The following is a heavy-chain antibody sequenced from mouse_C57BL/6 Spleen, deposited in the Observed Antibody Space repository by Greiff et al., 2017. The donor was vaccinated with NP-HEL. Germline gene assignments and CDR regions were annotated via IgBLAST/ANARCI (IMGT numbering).Heavy chain of an antibody. CDR2: ISSGSSTI. CDR1: GFTFSGYG. Sequence: EVKLVESGGGLVKPGGSLKLSCAASGFTFSGYGMHWVRQAPEKGLEWVGYISSGSSTIYYADTVKGRFTISRDNAKNTLFLQMTSLRSEDTAIYYCARWDYDLGAYWGQGTLVTVSA. CDR3: ARWDYDLGAY. V-gene: IGHV5-17*01. D-gene: IGHD2-4*01. J-gene: IGHJ3*01.